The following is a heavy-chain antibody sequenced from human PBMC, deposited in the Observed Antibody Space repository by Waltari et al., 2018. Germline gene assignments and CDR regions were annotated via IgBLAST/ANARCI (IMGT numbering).Heavy chain of an antibody. J-gene: IGHJ4*02. CDR3: ARISYYFDY. D-gene: IGHD3-16*02. CDR1: GFTFSSYW. V-gene: IGHV3-7*01. CDR2: INQDGSEK. Sequence: EVQLVESGGGLVQPGGSLRLSCAASGFTFSSYWMGWVRQAPGKGLEWVASINQDGSEKYYVDSVKGRFTISRDNAENSLFLQMNSLRAEDTAVHYCARISYYFDYWGQGTLVTVSS.